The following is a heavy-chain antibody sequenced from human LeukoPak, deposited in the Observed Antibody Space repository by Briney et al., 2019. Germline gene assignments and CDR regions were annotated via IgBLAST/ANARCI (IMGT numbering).Heavy chain of an antibody. D-gene: IGHD6-6*01. CDR2: FYYSGST. Sequence: SETLSLTCTVSGGXISSYFCSWIRQPPEKGLEWIGYFYYSGSTNYNPSLKSRVTISVDTSKNQFSLKLNSVTAADTAVYYCARGYSTSPYYFNYWGQGTLVRLL. J-gene: IGHJ4*02. CDR3: ARGYSTSPYYFNY. CDR1: GGXISSYF. V-gene: IGHV4-59*08.